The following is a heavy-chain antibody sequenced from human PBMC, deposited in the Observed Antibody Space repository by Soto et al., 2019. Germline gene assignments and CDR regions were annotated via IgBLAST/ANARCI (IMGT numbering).Heavy chain of an antibody. CDR1: GFTFSSYA. D-gene: IGHD2-2*01. CDR3: AREYAARYCSSTSCFGDYYYYGMDV. J-gene: IGHJ6*02. V-gene: IGHV3-30-3*01. Sequence: QVQLVESGGGVVQPGRSLRLSCAASGFTFSSYAMHWVRQAPGKGLEWVAVISYDGSNKYYADSVKGRFTISRENSTNTLYLQMNSLRAEDTAVYYCAREYAARYCSSTSCFGDYYYYGMDVWVQGTTVTVSS. CDR2: ISYDGSNK.